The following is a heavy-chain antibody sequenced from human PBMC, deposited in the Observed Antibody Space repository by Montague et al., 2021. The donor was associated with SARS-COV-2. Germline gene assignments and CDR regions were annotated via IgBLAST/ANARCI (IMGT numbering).Heavy chain of an antibody. D-gene: IGHD5-24*01. V-gene: IGHV4-31*03. Sequence: TLSLTCTVSGGSISSGGYYWSWIRQHPGKGLEWIGYIYCSGSTYFNPSLKSRVTISVDTSKNQFSLKLSSVTAADTAVYYCARVSVEMATMGVYYYYGMDAWGQGTPVTVSS. CDR3: ARVSVEMATMGVYYYYGMDA. J-gene: IGHJ6*02. CDR1: GGSISSGGYY. CDR2: IYCSGST.